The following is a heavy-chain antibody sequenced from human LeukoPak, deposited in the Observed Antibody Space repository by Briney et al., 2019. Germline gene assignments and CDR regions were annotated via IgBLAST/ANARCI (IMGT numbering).Heavy chain of an antibody. D-gene: IGHD3-22*01. CDR3: ARDRLGDYDHSGYYDK. Sequence: PGGTLRLSCAASGFTFSDYYMSWLRQAPGKGLEWVAYICDSGRTVYYADPVKGRFTISRDSAKNSVYLQMSNLRAYDTAVYYCARDRLGDYDHSGYYDKWGQGTLVTVSS. J-gene: IGHJ4*02. V-gene: IGHV3-11*01. CDR1: GFTFSDYY. CDR2: ICDSGRTV.